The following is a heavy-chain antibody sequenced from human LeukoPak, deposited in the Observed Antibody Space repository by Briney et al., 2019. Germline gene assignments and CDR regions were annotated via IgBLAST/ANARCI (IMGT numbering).Heavy chain of an antibody. V-gene: IGHV3-21*01. CDR2: ISSSSSYI. D-gene: IGHD3-10*01. CDR3: ARELVRGVILG. Sequence: GGSLRLSCAASGFTFSSYSMNWVRQAPGKGLEWVSSISSSSSYIYYADSVKGRFTISRDNAKNSLYLQMNSLRAEDTAVYYCARELVRGVILGWGQGTLVTVSS. CDR1: GFTFSSYS. J-gene: IGHJ4*02.